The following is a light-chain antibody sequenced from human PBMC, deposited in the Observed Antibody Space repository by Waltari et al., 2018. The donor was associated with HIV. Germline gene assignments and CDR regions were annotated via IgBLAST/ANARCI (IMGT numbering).Light chain of an antibody. J-gene: IGLJ2*01. V-gene: IGLV2-11*01. CDR3: CSYAGSYTLI. CDR2: DLN. CDR1: SSDVGLYKY. Sequence: QSALTQPRSVSGSPGQSVTISCTGTSSDVGLYKYVSWYQQHPGKVPKLLIYDLNDRPSGRPYCFSCSKSGTTVSLTISGLQAEDEAFYYCCSYAGSYTLIFGGGTKLTVL.